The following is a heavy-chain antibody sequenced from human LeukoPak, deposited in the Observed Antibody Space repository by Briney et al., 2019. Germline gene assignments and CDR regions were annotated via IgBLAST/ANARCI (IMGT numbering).Heavy chain of an antibody. CDR2: INSDGSST. V-gene: IGHV3-74*01. CDR3: ARGLALEAFDI. D-gene: IGHD3-16*01. J-gene: IGHJ3*02. Sequence: GGSMRLSCAASGFTFSSYWMHWVRQAPGKWLVWVSRINSDGSSTSYADSVKGRFTISRDNAKNTLYLQMNSLRAEDTAVYYCARGLALEAFDIWGQGTMVTVSS. CDR1: GFTFSSYW.